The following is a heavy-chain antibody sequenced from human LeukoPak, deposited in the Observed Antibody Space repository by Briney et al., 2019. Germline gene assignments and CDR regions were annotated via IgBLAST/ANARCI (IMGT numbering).Heavy chain of an antibody. Sequence: PGRSLRLSCAASGFTFSSYGMHLVRQAPGKGLEWVAVISYDGSNKYYADSVKGRFTISRDNSKNTLYLQMNSLRAEDTAVYYCAKSKYYYDSSGENWGQGTLVTVSS. CDR3: AKSKYYYDSSGEN. V-gene: IGHV3-30*18. CDR2: ISYDGSNK. J-gene: IGHJ4*02. CDR1: GFTFSSYG. D-gene: IGHD3-22*01.